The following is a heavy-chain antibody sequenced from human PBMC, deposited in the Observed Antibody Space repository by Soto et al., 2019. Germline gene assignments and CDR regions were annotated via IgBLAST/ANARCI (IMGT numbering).Heavy chain of an antibody. CDR3: ARSESGYSGSYSI. D-gene: IGHD1-26*01. J-gene: IGHJ3*02. V-gene: IGHV4-34*01. CDR1: GGSFSGYY. Sequence: QVQLQQWGAGLLKPSETLSLTCAVYGGSFSGYYWSWIRQPPGKGLEWIGEINHSGSTNYNPSLKSCVTISVNSSKNQYCRKLSLVTAVAAVVYYCARSESGYSGSYSIWGQGTMVTVSS. CDR2: INHSGST.